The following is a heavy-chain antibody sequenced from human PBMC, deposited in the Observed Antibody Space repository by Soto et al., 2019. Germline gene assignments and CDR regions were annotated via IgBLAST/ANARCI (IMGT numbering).Heavy chain of an antibody. CDR3: ARDFDGDPFYYFDY. CDR2: ISYDGSNK. D-gene: IGHD4-17*01. J-gene: IGHJ4*02. Sequence: PGGSRRLSCAASGFTFSSYAMHWVRQAPGKGLEWVAVISYDGSNKYYADSVKGRFTISRDNSKNTLYLQMNSLRAEDTAVYYCARDFDGDPFYYFDYWGQGTLVTVSS. CDR1: GFTFSSYA. V-gene: IGHV3-30-3*01.